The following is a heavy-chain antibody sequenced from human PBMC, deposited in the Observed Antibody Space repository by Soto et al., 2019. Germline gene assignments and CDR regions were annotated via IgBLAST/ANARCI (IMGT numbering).Heavy chain of an antibody. J-gene: IGHJ4*02. CDR1: FGSISSYY. CDR2: IYYSGST. CDR3: ARHDFWSGYYYFEY. V-gene: IGHV4-59*08. Sequence: SQTLSLTCPFSFGSISSYYLSLILHPPGKGLEWIGYIYYSGSTNYNPSLKSRVTVSVDTSKNQFSLKLSSVTAADTAVYYCARHDFWSGYYYFEYWGQGTLVTVSS. D-gene: IGHD3-3*01.